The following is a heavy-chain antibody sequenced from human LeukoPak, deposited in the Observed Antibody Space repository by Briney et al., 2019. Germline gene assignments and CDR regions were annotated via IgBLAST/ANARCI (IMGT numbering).Heavy chain of an antibody. J-gene: IGHJ4*02. D-gene: IGHD3-22*01. CDR1: GFTFSTYW. Sequence: GGSLRLSCAASGFTFSTYWMHWVRQAPGKGLVWVSRISTDGSNTIYADSVKGRFTISRDNAKNTLYLQMNSLRAEDTAVYYCARGSPYGSRGFWDYWGQGTLVTVSS. V-gene: IGHV3-74*01. CDR2: ISTDGSNT. CDR3: ARGSPYGSRGFWDY.